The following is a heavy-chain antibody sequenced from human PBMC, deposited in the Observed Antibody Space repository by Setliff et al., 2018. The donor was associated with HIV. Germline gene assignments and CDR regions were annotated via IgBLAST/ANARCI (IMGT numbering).Heavy chain of an antibody. V-gene: IGHV4-39*01. J-gene: IGHJ4*02. CDR1: GDSISTSNSY. D-gene: IGHD1-1*01. Sequence: PSETLSLTCTVSGDSISTSNSYWGWVRQPPGKGLEWIGSLYYGGTTYYNPSLKSRVTISVDTSKNHFSLKLSSVTAADTAVYYCARQGQLGSEWGQGTLVTVSS. CDR2: LYYGGTT. CDR3: ARQGQLGSE.